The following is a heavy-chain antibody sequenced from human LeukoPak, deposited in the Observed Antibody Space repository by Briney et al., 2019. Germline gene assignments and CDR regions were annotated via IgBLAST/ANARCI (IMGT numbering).Heavy chain of an antibody. D-gene: IGHD1-26*01. CDR2: IIPIFGTA. CDR3: ARAPVGRLRYYYYYGMDV. V-gene: IGHV1-69*13. CDR1: GGTFSSYA. J-gene: IGHJ6*02. Sequence: SVKVSCKASGGTFSSYAISWVRQAPGQGLEWMGGIIPIFGTANYAQKFQGRVTITADESTSTAYMELSSLRSEDTAVYYCARAPVGRLRYYYYYGMDVWGQGTTVTVSS.